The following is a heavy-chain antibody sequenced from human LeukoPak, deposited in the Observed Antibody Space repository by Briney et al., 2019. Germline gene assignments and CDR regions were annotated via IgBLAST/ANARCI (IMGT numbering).Heavy chain of an antibody. J-gene: IGHJ4*02. CDR1: GFNFSKYC. D-gene: IGHD3-22*01. V-gene: IGHV3-23*01. Sequence: GSLRLSRATSGFNFSKYCMEWVRQAPREGLEWVSGIGVGGTTYYADSVKGRFTISRDTSKNTLYLQMNSLRAEDTAVYYCAKAQGYYDCWGQGTLVTVSS. CDR2: IGVGGTT. CDR3: AKAQGYYDC.